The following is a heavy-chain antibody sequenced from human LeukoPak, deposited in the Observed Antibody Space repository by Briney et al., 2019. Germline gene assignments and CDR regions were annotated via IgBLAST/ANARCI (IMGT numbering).Heavy chain of an antibody. CDR2: INDSGST. D-gene: IGHD3-10*01. CDR1: GGSFSGYY. J-gene: IGHJ5*02. Sequence: SETLSLTCAVYGGSFSGYYWSWIRQPPGKGLEWIGEINDSGSTNYNPSLKSRVTISVDTSKNQFSLKLSSVTAADTAVYYCARHRPITMVRGVIPFDPWGQGTLVTVSS. CDR3: ARHRPITMVRGVIPFDP. V-gene: IGHV4-34*01.